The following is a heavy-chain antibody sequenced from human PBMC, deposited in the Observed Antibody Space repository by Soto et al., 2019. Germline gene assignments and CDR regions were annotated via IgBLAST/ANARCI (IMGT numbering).Heavy chain of an antibody. CDR1: GFTIRSSW. CDR2: ISPDGSDI. Sequence: EVQLVESGGGLVQPGGSLRLSCAASGFTIRSSWMYWVRQGPGKGLVWVSRISPDGSDITYADSVKGRFTISRDNAKNTLYLQMNSLRAEDTAVYYCTSIRGVITQVDVWGQGTTVTVSS. CDR3: TSIRGVITQVDV. D-gene: IGHD3-10*01. J-gene: IGHJ6*02. V-gene: IGHV3-74*03.